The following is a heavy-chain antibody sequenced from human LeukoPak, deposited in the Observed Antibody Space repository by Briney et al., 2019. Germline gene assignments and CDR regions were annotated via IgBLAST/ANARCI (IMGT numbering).Heavy chain of an antibody. CDR3: AKDTGGNGAYFYAMDV. V-gene: IGHV3-9*01. Sequence: GGSLRLSCVGAGFAFHNYAMHWVRRPPGKGLEWVSAINWNSDTKAYADSVKGRFTISRDRARNSLYLQMDSLRPEDRALYYCAKDTGGNGAYFYAMDVWGQGTSVTVSS. CDR2: INWNSDTK. J-gene: IGHJ6*02. CDR1: GFAFHNYA. D-gene: IGHD4-23*01.